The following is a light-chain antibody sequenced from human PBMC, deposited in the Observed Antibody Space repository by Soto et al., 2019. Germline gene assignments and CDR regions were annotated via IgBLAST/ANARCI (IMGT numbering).Light chain of an antibody. V-gene: IGKV1-39*01. Sequence: DVQMTQSPSSLSASVGDRVTITYRAGQSISNYLIWYQQKPGRAPKVLIYGATSLETGVPSRFSGSGSGTDFTLTISSLQLDDVATYYCQQSYSARRTFGGGTKVAI. CDR3: QQSYSARRT. CDR2: GAT. J-gene: IGKJ4*02. CDR1: QSISNY.